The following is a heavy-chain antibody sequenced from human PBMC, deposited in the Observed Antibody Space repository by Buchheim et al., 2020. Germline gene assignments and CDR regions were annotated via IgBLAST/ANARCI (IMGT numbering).Heavy chain of an antibody. Sequence: EVQLLESGGGLVQPGGSLRLSCAASGFTFSSYAMSWVRQAPGKGLEWVSAISGSGGSKYYADSVKGRFTISRDNSKNKLDLQMNSLRAEDTAVYYCAVTGYSVLGYYYYGMDVWGQGTT. D-gene: IGHD2-15*01. CDR1: GFTFSSYA. J-gene: IGHJ6*02. CDR2: ISGSGGSK. V-gene: IGHV3-23*01. CDR3: AVTGYSVLGYYYYGMDV.